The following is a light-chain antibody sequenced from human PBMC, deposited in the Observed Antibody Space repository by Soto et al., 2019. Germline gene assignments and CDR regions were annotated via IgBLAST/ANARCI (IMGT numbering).Light chain of an antibody. J-gene: IGLJ2*01. Sequence: QSALTQPPSASGSPGQSVTISCTGTSTDVGTYNYVSWYQHHPGKAPKLVIYEVSKRPSGVPDRFSGSKSGNTASLTVSGLQPEDEADYYCISYAGSLNLVFGGGTKVTVL. CDR2: EVS. CDR1: STDVGTYNY. CDR3: ISYAGSLNLV. V-gene: IGLV2-8*01.